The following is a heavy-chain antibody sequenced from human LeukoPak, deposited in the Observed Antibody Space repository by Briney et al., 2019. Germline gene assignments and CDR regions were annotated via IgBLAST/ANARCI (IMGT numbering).Heavy chain of an antibody. CDR2: FYKDGST. Sequence: GGSLRLSCATSAFSVTSNYMSWVRQAPGKGLEWVSVFYKDGSTYHADSMKGRFTISRDNAKNTVNLHMNTLRVEDTGLYYCTRDSGGDTNGYPSRWGQGTLVTVSS. V-gene: IGHV3-66*01. CDR1: AFSVTSNY. CDR3: TRDSGGDTNGYPSR. D-gene: IGHD2-8*01. J-gene: IGHJ4*02.